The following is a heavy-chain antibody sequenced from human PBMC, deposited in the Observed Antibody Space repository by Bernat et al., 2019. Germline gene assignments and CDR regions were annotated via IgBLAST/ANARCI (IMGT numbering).Heavy chain of an antibody. J-gene: IGHJ6*02. CDR2: INPSGGST. V-gene: IGHV1-46*01. Sequence: QVQLVQSGAEVKKPGASVKVSCKASGYTFTSYYMHWVRQAPGQGLEWMGIINPSGGSTSYAQKFQGRVTMTRDTSTSTVYMELSSLSSEDTAVYYCACSGSSYHYYYYYGMDVWGQGTTVTVSS. CDR3: ACSGSSYHYYYYYGMDV. CDR1: GYTFTSYY. D-gene: IGHD3-10*02.